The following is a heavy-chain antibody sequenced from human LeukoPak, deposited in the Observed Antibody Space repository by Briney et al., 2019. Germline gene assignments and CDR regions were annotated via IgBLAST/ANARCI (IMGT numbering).Heavy chain of an antibody. CDR1: GGSFSGYY. CDR2: INHSGST. D-gene: IGHD2-2*01. V-gene: IGHV4-34*01. Sequence: SETLSLTCAVYGGSFSGYYWSWIRQPPGKGLEWIGEINHSGSTNYNPSLKSRVTISVDTSKSQFSLKLSSVTAADTAVYYCARGGTSGYSSTRHFWGGNYYFDYWGQGSLVTVSS. CDR3: ARGGTSGYSSTRHFWGGNYYFDY. J-gene: IGHJ4*02.